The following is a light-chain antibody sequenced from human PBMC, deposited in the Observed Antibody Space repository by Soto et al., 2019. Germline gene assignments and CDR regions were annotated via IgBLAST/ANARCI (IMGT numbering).Light chain of an antibody. V-gene: IGLV2-23*01. J-gene: IGLJ1*01. CDR1: SSDVRTYNL. CDR3: CSYVGSSTYV. Sequence: QSALTQPAFVSGSPGQSITISFSETSSDVRTYNLFSWYQQHPGKAPKLMVYEGTKRPSGVSNRFSGSKSGNTASLTISGLQAEDEADYYCCSYVGSSTYVFGTGTKVTVL. CDR2: EGT.